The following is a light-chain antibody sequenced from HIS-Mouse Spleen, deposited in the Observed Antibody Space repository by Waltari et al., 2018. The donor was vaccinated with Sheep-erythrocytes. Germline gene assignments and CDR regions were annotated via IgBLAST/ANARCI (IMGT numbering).Light chain of an antibody. V-gene: IGKV1-39*01. J-gene: IGKJ3*01. CDR1: QRISSY. CDR2: AES. Sequence: DIQMTQSPSSLSASVGDRVTITCRASQRISSYLNWYQQKPGKAPKLLIYAESSLQSGVPSRFSGSGSGTDFTLTISSLQPEDFATYYCQQSYSTPQFTFGPGTKVDIK. CDR3: QQSYSTPQFT.